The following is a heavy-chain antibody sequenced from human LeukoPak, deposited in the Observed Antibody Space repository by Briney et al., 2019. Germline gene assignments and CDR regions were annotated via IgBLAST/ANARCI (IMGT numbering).Heavy chain of an antibody. J-gene: IGHJ3*02. CDR3: ARELGEDFWSGYYPPDAFDI. CDR1: GGSISSSSYY. CDR2: IYYSGST. D-gene: IGHD3-3*01. Sequence: SETLSLTCTVSGGSISSSSYYRGWVRQPPGKGLEWHGSIYYSGSTYYNPSLKSRVTISVDTSKNQFSLKLSSVTAADTAVYYCARELGEDFWSGYYPPDAFDIWGQGTMVTVSS. V-gene: IGHV4-39*07.